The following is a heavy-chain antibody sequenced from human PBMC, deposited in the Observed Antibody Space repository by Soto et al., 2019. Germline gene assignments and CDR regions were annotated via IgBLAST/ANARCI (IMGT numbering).Heavy chain of an antibody. CDR1: GFTFSSYW. V-gene: IGHV3-7*05. CDR3: ARAHPLEQQLVPDYIDY. CDR2: IKQDGSEK. D-gene: IGHD6-13*01. J-gene: IGHJ4*02. Sequence: GGSLRLSCAASGFTFSSYWMSWVRQAPGKGLEWVANIKQDGSEKYYVDSVKGRFTISRDNAKNSLYLQMNSLRAEDTAVYYCARAHPLEQQLVPDYIDYWGQGTLVTVSS.